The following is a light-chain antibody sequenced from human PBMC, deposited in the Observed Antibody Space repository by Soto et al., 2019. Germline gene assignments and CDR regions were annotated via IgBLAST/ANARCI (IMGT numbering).Light chain of an antibody. V-gene: IGLV2-14*01. Sequence: QSALTQPASVSGSPGQSITISCTGTSSDVGGYNYVSWYQQHPGKAPKLMIYDVSNRPSGVSNRFSGSKSGNTASLTISGLQAEDEADYDCSSYTSSSTLVVFGGGIQLTVL. CDR3: SSYTSSSTLVV. J-gene: IGLJ2*01. CDR1: SSDVGGYNY. CDR2: DVS.